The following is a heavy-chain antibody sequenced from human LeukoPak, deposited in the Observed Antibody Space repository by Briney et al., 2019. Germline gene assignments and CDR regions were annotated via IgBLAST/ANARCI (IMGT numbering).Heavy chain of an antibody. CDR2: IYYIGST. Sequence: PSETLSLTCTVSGGSIGSYYWSWIRQPPGKGLEWIGYIYYIGSTNYSPSLKSRVTISVDTSKNQFSLKLSSVTAADTAVYYCARGPYGSGSYPSTYYYYGMDVWGQGTTVTVSS. V-gene: IGHV4-59*01. J-gene: IGHJ6*02. D-gene: IGHD3-10*01. CDR3: ARGPYGSGSYPSTYYYYGMDV. CDR1: GGSIGSYY.